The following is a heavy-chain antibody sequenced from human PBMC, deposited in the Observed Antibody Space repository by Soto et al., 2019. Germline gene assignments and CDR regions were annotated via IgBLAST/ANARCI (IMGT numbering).Heavy chain of an antibody. CDR2: IKDDGSQT. J-gene: IGHJ4*02. CDR3: ATAVRGSAWSY. Sequence: EVKLEESGGGLVQTGGSLRLSCAVSGFTFSAYWMRWVCQAPGKGLEGVANIKDDGSQTYYVDSVKGRFTISRDNAQNSMYLHMNSLRAEDTAVYYCATAVRGSAWSYWGQGTLVTVSS. CDR1: GFTFSAYW. V-gene: IGHV3-7*01. D-gene: IGHD6-19*01.